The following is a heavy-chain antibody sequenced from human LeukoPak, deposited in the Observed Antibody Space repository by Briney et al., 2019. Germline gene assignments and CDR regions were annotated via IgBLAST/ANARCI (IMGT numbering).Heavy chain of an antibody. V-gene: IGHV3-23*01. CDR3: AKGTSYSSSWYFDY. D-gene: IGHD6-13*01. J-gene: IGHJ4*02. CDR2: ISGSGGST. CDR1: GFTFSSYA. Sequence: GGSLRLSCAASGFTFSSYAMSWVRQAPGRGLEWVSAISGSGGSTYYADSVKGRFTISRDNSKNTLYLQMNSLRAEDTAVYYCAKGTSYSSSWYFDYWGQGTLVTVSS.